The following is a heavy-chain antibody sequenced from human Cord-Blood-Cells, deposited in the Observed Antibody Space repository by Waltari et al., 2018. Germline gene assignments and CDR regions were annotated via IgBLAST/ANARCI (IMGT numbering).Heavy chain of an antibody. CDR2: IKQDGSEK. CDR3: ARSRTGDAFDI. Sequence: EVQLVESGGGLVQPGGSLRLSCAAAGFTFSSYWMSWVRQAPGKGLEWVANIKQDGSEKYYVDSVKGRVTISRDNAKNSLYLQMNSLRAEDTAVYYCARSRTGDAFDIWGQGTMVTVSS. D-gene: IGHD7-27*01. V-gene: IGHV3-7*01. CDR1: GFTFSSYW. J-gene: IGHJ3*02.